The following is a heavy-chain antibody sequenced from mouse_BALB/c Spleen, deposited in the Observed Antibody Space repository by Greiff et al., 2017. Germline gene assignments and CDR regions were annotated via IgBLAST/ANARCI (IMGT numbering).Heavy chain of an antibody. CDR1: GYTFTSYE. CDR3: ARVGYYRYEGDWYFDV. D-gene: IGHD2-14*01. V-gene: IGHV1S56*01. J-gene: IGHJ1*01. Sequence: QVHVKQSGPELVKPGALVKISCKASGYTFTSYEINWVKQRPGQGLEWIGWIYPGDGSTTYNEKFKGKATLHADKSSSTAYMQLSSLTSENSAVYCCARVGYYRYEGDWYFDVWGAGTTVTVSS. CDR2: IYPGDGST.